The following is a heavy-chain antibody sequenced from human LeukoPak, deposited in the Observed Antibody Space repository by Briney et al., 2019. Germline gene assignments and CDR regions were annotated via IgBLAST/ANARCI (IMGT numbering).Heavy chain of an antibody. D-gene: IGHD6-19*01. CDR3: ARDRPNLAGILDY. CDR1: GDSISSYY. CDR2: IYTSGTT. Sequence: SETLSLTCTVSGDSISSYYWTWIRQPAGKGLDWIGRIYTSGTTNYNPSLKSRVTISVDKSKNQFPLNLSSVTAADTAVYYCARDRPNLAGILDYWGQGTLVTVSS. V-gene: IGHV4-4*07. J-gene: IGHJ4*02.